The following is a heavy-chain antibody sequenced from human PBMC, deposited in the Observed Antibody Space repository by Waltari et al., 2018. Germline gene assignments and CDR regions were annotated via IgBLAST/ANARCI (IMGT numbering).Heavy chain of an antibody. CDR3: ARRQLGGAFDP. D-gene: IGHD3-16*01. CDR1: GGPFGSYA. J-gene: IGHJ5*02. Sequence: VQLVQSGAAVKKPGSSRKDSCQASGGPFGSYAISWVRQAPGEGLEWMGGIIPIFGTAPNYAQKFQGRLTVTADESTATVYMDLSSLRSDDTAVYYCARRQLGGAFDPWGQGTLVSVSS. V-gene: IGHV1-69*12. CDR2: IIPIFGTAP.